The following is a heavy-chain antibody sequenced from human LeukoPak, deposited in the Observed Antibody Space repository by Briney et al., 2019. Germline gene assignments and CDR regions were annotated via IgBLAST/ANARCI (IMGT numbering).Heavy chain of an antibody. V-gene: IGHV4-34*01. D-gene: IGHD5-24*01. CDR3: ASMYGFGDGYNYNFHS. Sequence: SETLSLTCAVYGGSFSGYYWSWLRQPPGKGLEWIGEINHSGSTNYNPSLKSRVTISVDTSKNQFSLKLGYVTAADTAVYYCASMYGFGDGYNYNFHSWGQGTLVTVSS. J-gene: IGHJ4*02. CDR1: GGSFSGYY. CDR2: INHSGST.